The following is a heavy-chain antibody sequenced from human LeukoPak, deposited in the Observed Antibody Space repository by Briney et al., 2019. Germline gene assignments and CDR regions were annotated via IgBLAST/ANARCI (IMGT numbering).Heavy chain of an antibody. Sequence: ASVKVSCKASGYTFTTYDINWVRQATGQGLEWMGWMNPNSANTGYAQKFQGRVTLTRSTSQSTAYMELSSLGSEDTAVYYCARGEALPSPDLDYWGQGTLVTVSS. D-gene: IGHD3-3*02. CDR1: GYTFTTYD. J-gene: IGHJ4*02. V-gene: IGHV1-8*01. CDR2: MNPNSANT. CDR3: ARGEALPSPDLDY.